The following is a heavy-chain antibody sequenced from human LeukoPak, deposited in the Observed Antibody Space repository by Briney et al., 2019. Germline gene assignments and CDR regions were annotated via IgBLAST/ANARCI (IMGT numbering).Heavy chain of an antibody. CDR2: INWSGGST. Sequence: GGSLRLSCTASGFAFDEHGMSWVRQVPGKGLEWVSGINWSGGSTGYADPLRGRFTISRDNAKNSLYLQMDSLRAEDTALYYCARAPITRPFYFDYWGQGTLVTVSS. CDR3: ARAPITRPFYFDY. V-gene: IGHV3-20*04. CDR1: GFAFDEHG. J-gene: IGHJ4*02. D-gene: IGHD2-2*01.